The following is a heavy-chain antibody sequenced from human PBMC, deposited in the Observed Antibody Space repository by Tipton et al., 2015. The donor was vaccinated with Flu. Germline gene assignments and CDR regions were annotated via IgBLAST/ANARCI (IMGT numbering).Heavy chain of an antibody. D-gene: IGHD7-27*01. CDR2: INHSGTT. CDR1: GGSFSGFY. CDR3: AIKVANWGIWEPLDY. J-gene: IGHJ4*01. V-gene: IGHV4-34*01. Sequence: LRLSCAVYGGSFSGFYWSWIRQPPGRGLEWVGEINHSGTTNYNPSLTGRLTVSADTSKRQSSLRLTSVTAADTAIYYCAIKVANWGIWEPLDYWGHGTLVTVSS.